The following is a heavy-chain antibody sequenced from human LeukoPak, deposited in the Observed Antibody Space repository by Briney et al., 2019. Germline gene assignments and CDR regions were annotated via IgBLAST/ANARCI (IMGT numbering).Heavy chain of an antibody. CDR1: GFTFSSYA. CDR2: IRNDGSNK. D-gene: IGHD6-19*01. Sequence: PGGSLRLSCAASGFTFSSYAMSWVRQAPGKGLEWVAFIRNDGSNKYYADSMKGRFTISRDNSKNTLFLHMNSLRAEDTAVYYCAKDRSGWSLDYWGQGTLVTVSS. V-gene: IGHV3-30*02. J-gene: IGHJ4*02. CDR3: AKDRSGWSLDY.